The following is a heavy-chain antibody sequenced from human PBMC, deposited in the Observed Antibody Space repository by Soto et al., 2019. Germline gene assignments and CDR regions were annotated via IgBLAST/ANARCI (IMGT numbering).Heavy chain of an antibody. CDR1: GFIVSSKY. CDR2: IYTGDNT. V-gene: IGHV3-53*01. J-gene: IGHJ4*02. Sequence: RGGSLRLSCAASGFIVSSKYLSWVRQAPGKGLEWVSVIYTGDNTEYADSVKGRFTVSRDNSKKTLYLQMNSLRAEDTAVYYCARVTKETLGIFEYSGPGTLLTV. CDR3: ARVTKETLGIFEY. D-gene: IGHD1-26*01.